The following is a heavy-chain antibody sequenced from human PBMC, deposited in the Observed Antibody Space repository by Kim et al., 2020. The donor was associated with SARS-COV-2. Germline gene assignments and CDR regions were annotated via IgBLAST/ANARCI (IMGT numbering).Heavy chain of an antibody. CDR2: IDPSDSYT. V-gene: IGHV5-10-1*01. D-gene: IGHD3-22*01. Sequence: GESLKISCKGSGYSFTSYWISWVRQMPGKGLEWMGRIDPSDSYTNYSPSFQGHVTIPADKSISTAYLQWSSLKASDTAMYYCARHVSYDSSGSFWFDPWGQGTLVTVSS. J-gene: IGHJ5*02. CDR3: ARHVSYDSSGSFWFDP. CDR1: GYSFTSYW.